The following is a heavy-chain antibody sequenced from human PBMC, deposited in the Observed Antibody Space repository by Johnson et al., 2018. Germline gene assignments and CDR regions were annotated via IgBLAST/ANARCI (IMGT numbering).Heavy chain of an antibody. CDR2: IIPIFGTA. CDR3: ARTISIAARFGAFDI. V-gene: IGHV1-69*12. D-gene: IGHD6-6*01. Sequence: QVQLVQSGAEVKKPGSSVKVSCKASGGTFSSYAISWVRQAPGQGLEWMGGIIPIFGTANYAQKFQGRVTITADESTNPAYMDLSTLRSEEPAVYYSARTISIAARFGAFDIWGQGTMVTVSS. CDR1: GGTFSSYA. J-gene: IGHJ3*02.